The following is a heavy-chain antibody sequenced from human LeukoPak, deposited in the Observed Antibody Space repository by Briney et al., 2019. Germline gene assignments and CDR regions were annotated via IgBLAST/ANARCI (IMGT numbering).Heavy chain of an antibody. CDR1: GYTFTGYY. V-gene: IGHV1-2*02. CDR3: ARNLPEYSSSWNSWFDP. J-gene: IGHJ5*02. CDR2: INPNSGGT. Sequence: ASVKVSCKASGYTFTGYYMHWVRQAPGQGLEWMGWINPNSGGTNYAQKFQGRVTMTRDTSISKAYMELSRLRSDDTAVYYCARNLPEYSSSWNSWFDPWGQGTLATVSS. D-gene: IGHD6-13*01.